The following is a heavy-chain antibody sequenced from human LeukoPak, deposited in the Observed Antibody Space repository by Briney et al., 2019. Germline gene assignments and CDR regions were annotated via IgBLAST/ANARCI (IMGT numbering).Heavy chain of an antibody. V-gene: IGHV4-39*01. D-gene: IGHD6-19*01. Sequence: PSETLSLTCTVSGGSISSSSYHWGWIRQPPGKGLEWIGSIYYSGSTYYNPSLKSRVTISVDTSKNQFSLKLSSVTAADTAVYYCARTSSGWSQNDYWGQGTLVTVSS. CDR2: IYYSGST. CDR3: ARTSSGWSQNDY. J-gene: IGHJ4*02. CDR1: GGSISSSSYH.